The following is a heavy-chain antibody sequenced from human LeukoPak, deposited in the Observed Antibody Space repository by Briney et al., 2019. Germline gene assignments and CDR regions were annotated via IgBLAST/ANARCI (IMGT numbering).Heavy chain of an antibody. Sequence: ASVKVSCKASGYTFTGYYMHWVRQAPGQGLEWMGWINPNSGNTGYAQKFQGRVTMTRNTSISTAYMELSSLRSEDTAVYYCARGPIENYCGSGSYYNYWGQGTLVTVSS. CDR3: ARGPIENYCGSGSYYNY. J-gene: IGHJ4*02. CDR1: GYTFTGYY. CDR2: INPNSGNT. V-gene: IGHV1-8*02. D-gene: IGHD3-10*01.